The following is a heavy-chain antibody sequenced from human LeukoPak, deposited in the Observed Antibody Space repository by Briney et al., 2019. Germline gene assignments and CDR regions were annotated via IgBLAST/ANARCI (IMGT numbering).Heavy chain of an antibody. CDR2: IYYSGST. D-gene: IGHD2-15*01. CDR3: ARDIVVVVAARPRSNWFDP. Sequence: PSQTLSLTCTVSGGSISSGGYYWSWIRQHPGKGLEWIGYIYYSGSTYYNPSLKSRVTISVDTSKNQFSLKLSSVTAADTAVYYCARDIVVVVAARPRSNWFDPWGQGTLVTVSS. V-gene: IGHV4-31*03. J-gene: IGHJ5*02. CDR1: GGSISSGGYY.